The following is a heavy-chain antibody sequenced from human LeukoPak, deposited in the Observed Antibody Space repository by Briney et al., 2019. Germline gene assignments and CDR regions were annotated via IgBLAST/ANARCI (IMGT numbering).Heavy chain of an antibody. J-gene: IGHJ5*02. CDR2: IDHNGYT. V-gene: IGHV4-59*01. D-gene: IGHD1-26*01. Sequence: SETLSLTCTVSGGSISSYYWSWIRQPPGKGLQWIGYIDHNGYTNYNRSLKSRVTISVDTSKNQFSLKLSSVTAADTAVYYCARVSGSYYPGWFDPWGQGTLVTVSS. CDR3: ARVSGSYYPGWFDP. CDR1: GGSISSYY.